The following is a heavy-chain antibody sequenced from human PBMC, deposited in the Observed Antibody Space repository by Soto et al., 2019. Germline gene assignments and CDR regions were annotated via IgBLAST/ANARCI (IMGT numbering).Heavy chain of an antibody. J-gene: IGHJ4*02. D-gene: IGHD5-18*01. CDR1: GGTFSNYA. V-gene: IGHV1-69*01. Sequence: VQLVQSGAEVKKPGSSVKVSCKASGGTFSNYALSWVRQAPGQGLEWMGGIIPIFGTSNYAQKFQGRVTITADESTNTAYMELSRLRSEDTAVYYCARARGYSYGDQYFDYWGQGTLVTVSS. CDR2: IIPIFGTS. CDR3: ARARGYSYGDQYFDY.